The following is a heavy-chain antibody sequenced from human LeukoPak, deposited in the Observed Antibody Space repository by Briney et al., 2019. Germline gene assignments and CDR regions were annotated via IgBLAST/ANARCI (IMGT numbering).Heavy chain of an antibody. Sequence: PGGSLRLSCAASGFTFSSYAMTWVRQAPGKGLEWVSVISGSGGSTYYADSVKGRFTISRDNSKNTLYLQMNSLRAEDTAVYNCAKDGDYYDSSGYYSKFDYWGQGTLVTVSS. CDR2: ISGSGGST. D-gene: IGHD3-22*01. J-gene: IGHJ4*02. V-gene: IGHV3-23*01. CDR1: GFTFSSYA. CDR3: AKDGDYYDSSGYYSKFDY.